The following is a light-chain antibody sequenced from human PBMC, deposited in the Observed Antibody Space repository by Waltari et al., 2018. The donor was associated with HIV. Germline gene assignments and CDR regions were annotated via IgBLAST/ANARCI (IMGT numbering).Light chain of an antibody. J-gene: IGKJ2*01. CDR1: QGISNW. Sequence: DIQMTQSPSSVSASEGDTVNITCRASQGISNWLAWYQQNPGKAPKLLIYAASTLQSGVPSRFSGSGSGTDFTLNIANLRPEDFATYYCQQANSFPYTFGQGTKVEIK. CDR2: AAS. V-gene: IGKV1-12*01. CDR3: QQANSFPYT.